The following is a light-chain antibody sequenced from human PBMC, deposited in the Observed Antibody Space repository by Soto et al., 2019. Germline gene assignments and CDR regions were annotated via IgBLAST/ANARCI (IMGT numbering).Light chain of an antibody. CDR2: STN. Sequence: QSVLTQPPSASGTPGQRVTISCSGSRSSVGSNTVNWYQHLPGTSPKLLIYSTNHRPSGVPDRFSASKAGASASLAISGLQSEDEGDYYCAAWDASLGGFYVFGSGTKVTVL. V-gene: IGLV1-44*01. CDR1: RSSVGSNT. J-gene: IGLJ1*01. CDR3: AAWDASLGGFYV.